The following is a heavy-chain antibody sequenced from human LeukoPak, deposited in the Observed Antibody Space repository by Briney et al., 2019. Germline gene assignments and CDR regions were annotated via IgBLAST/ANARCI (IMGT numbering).Heavy chain of an antibody. CDR3: ARAGQLGYCNDGSCYSADY. CDR2: ISYDGTFI. CDR1: GFTFSSYA. V-gene: IGHV3-30*04. Sequence: GRSLRLSCAASGFTFSSYAMNWVRQAPGKGLEWVAIISYDGTFISYAEFVKGRFTISRDNSKNTLYLQVTSLRDEDTAVYYCARAGQLGYCNDGSCYSADYWGQGTLVTVSS. J-gene: IGHJ4*02. D-gene: IGHD2-15*01.